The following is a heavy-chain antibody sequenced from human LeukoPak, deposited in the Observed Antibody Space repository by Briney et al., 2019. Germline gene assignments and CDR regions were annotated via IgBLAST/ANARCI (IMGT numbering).Heavy chain of an antibody. Sequence: SETLSLTCAVYGGSFSGYYWSWIRQPPGKGLEWIGEINHSGSTNYNPSLKSRVTISVDTSKNQFSLKLSSVTAADTAVYYCARGVPGLRHYYMDVWGKGTTVTVSS. D-gene: IGHD2-8*02. J-gene: IGHJ6*03. CDR2: INHSGST. CDR1: GGSFSGYY. CDR3: ARGVPGLRHYYMDV. V-gene: IGHV4-34*01.